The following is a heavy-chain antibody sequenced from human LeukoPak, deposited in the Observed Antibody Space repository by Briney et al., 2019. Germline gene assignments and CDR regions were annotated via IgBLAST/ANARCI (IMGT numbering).Heavy chain of an antibody. V-gene: IGHV1-69*13. CDR3: ATLVDTAMVDQNFDY. Sequence: SVKVSCKASGGTFSSYAISWVRQAPGQGLEWMGGIIPIFGTANYAQKFQGRVTITADESTSTAYMELSSLRSEDTAEYYCATLVDTAMVDQNFDYWGQGTLVTVSS. D-gene: IGHD5-18*01. J-gene: IGHJ4*02. CDR1: GGTFSSYA. CDR2: IIPIFGTA.